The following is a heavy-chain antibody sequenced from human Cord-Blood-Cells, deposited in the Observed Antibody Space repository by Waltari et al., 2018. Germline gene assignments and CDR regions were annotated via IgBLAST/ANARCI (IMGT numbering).Heavy chain of an antibody. CDR1: GGSFSGYY. CDR3: ARVKKKAGDDY. D-gene: IGHD6-13*01. Sequence: QVQLQQWGAGLLKPSETLSLTCAVYGGSFSGYYWSWIRQPPGKGLEWIGEINHSGSTNYIPSLKSRVTISVDTSKNQFSLKLSSVTAADTAVYYCARVKKKAGDDYWGQGTLVTVSS. CDR2: INHSGST. V-gene: IGHV4-34*01. J-gene: IGHJ4*02.